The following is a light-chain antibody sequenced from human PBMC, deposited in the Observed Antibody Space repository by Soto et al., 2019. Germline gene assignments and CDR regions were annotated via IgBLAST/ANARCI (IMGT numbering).Light chain of an antibody. J-gene: IGKJ1*01. Sequence: EFVLTQSPGTLSLSPGERATLSCRASQTVRNNYLAWYQQKPGQAPRLLIYNASSRATGIPDRFSGGGSGTDFTLTISRLEPEDFAVYYCHQYGSSSWTFGQGTKVAI. V-gene: IGKV3-20*01. CDR2: NAS. CDR1: QTVRNNY. CDR3: HQYGSSSWT.